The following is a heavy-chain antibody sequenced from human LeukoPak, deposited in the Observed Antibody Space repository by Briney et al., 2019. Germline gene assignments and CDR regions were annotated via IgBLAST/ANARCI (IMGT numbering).Heavy chain of an antibody. Sequence: PGRSLRLSCAASGFTFSSYEMNWVRQAPGKGLEWVSYISNTDETRTYAGSVKGRFTISRDNAKNSLHLEMNSLRAEDTAVYYCAREIVSAVAGNFDYWGQGTLVTVSS. V-gene: IGHV3-48*03. CDR2: ISNTDETR. CDR3: AREIVSAVAGNFDY. CDR1: GFTFSSYE. D-gene: IGHD6-19*01. J-gene: IGHJ4*02.